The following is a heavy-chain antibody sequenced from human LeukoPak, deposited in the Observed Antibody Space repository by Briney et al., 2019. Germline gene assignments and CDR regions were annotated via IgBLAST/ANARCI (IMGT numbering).Heavy chain of an antibody. J-gene: IGHJ6*03. CDR2: IGTASDT. Sequence: AGGSLRLSCAASGFTFSSFDMHWVGQPTGKGRAGVSTIGTASDTYYPGSVEGRFTLSRDNAKNSLYLQMNSLTAGDTAVYYCARGPPRGKYYYMDVWGKGTTVTVSS. CDR1: GFTFSSFD. V-gene: IGHV3-13*01. D-gene: IGHD1-1*01. CDR3: ARGPPRGKYYYMDV.